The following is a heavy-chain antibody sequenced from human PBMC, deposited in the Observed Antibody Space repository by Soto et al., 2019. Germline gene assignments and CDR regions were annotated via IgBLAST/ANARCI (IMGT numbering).Heavy chain of an antibody. CDR1: GDSISSSNYF. Sequence: SETLSLTCTVSGDSISSSNYFWGWIRQPPGKGLEWIGTIFYSGSTYYNPSLKSRVTISVDTSKNQFSLKLTSVTAADTALYYGARRYGWLYFDYWGQGSLVTVSS. D-gene: IGHD6-19*01. V-gene: IGHV4-39*01. CDR2: IFYSGST. J-gene: IGHJ4*02. CDR3: ARRYGWLYFDY.